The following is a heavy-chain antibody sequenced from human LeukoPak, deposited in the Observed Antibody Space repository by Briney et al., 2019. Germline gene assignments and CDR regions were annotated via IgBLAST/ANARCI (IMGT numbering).Heavy chain of an antibody. CDR3: AKPWGYCSSTSCRFRYYYGMDV. V-gene: IGHV3-23*01. CDR1: GFTFSSYA. CDR2: ISGSGGST. J-gene: IGHJ6*02. D-gene: IGHD2-2*01. Sequence: PGGSLRLSCAASGFTFSSYAMSWVRQAPGKGLEWVSAISGSGGSTYYADSVEGRFTISRDNSKNTLYLQMNSLRAEDTAVYYCAKPWGYCSSTSCRFRYYYGMDVWGQGTTVTVSS.